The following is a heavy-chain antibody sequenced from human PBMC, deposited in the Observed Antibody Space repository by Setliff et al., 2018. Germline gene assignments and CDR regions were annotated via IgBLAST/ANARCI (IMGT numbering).Heavy chain of an antibody. D-gene: IGHD1-1*01. CDR3: AKDRVNDGYWDFDS. Sequence: PGGSLRLSCATSGFTFRDYSLTWVRQAPGKGLEWVAGIDQMSRTYYPDSMKGRFTISRDNSRNTISLQINNLRAEDTATYYCAKDRVNDGYWDFDSWGQGIVVTVSS. CDR2: IDQMSRT. CDR1: GFTFRDYS. J-gene: IGHJ4*02. V-gene: IGHV3-53*01.